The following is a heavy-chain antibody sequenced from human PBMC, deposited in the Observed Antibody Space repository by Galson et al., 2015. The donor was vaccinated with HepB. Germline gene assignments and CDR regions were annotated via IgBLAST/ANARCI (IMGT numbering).Heavy chain of an antibody. Sequence: SLRLSCAASGVTVSSNYMSWVRQAPGKGLEWVSVISGGGSTSYADSVKGRFTISRDNSKNTLYLQINSLRAEDTAVYFCARESTSSYYFDYWGQGTLVTAPS. CDR3: ARESTSSYYFDY. D-gene: IGHD2-2*01. CDR1: GVTVSSNY. J-gene: IGHJ4*02. V-gene: IGHV3-66*01. CDR2: ISGGGST.